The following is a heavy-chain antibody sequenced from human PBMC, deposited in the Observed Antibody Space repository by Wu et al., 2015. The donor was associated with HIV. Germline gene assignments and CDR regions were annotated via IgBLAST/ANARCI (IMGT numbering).Heavy chain of an antibody. CDR2: IIPIFGTA. J-gene: IGHJ5*02. V-gene: IGHV1-69*12. CDR3: ARDREIVVVPAATWFDP. D-gene: IGHD2-2*01. CDR1: GGTFSSYA. Sequence: QVQLVQSGAEVKKPGSSVKVSCKASGGTFSSYAISWVRQAPGQGLEWMGGIIPIFGTANYAQKFQGRVTITADESTSTAYMELSSLRSEDTAVYYCARDREIVVVPAATWFDPWGQGTLVTVSS.